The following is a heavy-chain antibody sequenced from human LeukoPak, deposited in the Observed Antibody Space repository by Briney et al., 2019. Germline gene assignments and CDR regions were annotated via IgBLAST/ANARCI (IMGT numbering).Heavy chain of an antibody. V-gene: IGHV3-11*04. Sequence: GGSLRLSCAASGFTFSDYYMGWIRQAPGKGLEWVSYISSRGSSAYYADSVRGRFTISRDNAKNSLFLHMNSPRAEDTAIYYCARDRRRTMYYFDYWGQGTLVTVSS. CDR3: ARDRRRTMYYFDY. CDR1: GFTFSDYY. J-gene: IGHJ4*02. D-gene: IGHD3-3*01. CDR2: ISSRGSSA.